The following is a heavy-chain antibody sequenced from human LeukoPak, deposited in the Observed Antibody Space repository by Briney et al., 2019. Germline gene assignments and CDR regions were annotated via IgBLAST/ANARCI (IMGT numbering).Heavy chain of an antibody. V-gene: IGHV7-4-1*02. CDR1: GYTFTNYA. D-gene: IGHD5-18*01. CDR2: INTNTGNA. Sequence: ASVKVSCKASGYTFTNYAMNWVRQAPGQGLEWMGWINTNTGNATYAQGFTGRFVLSLDTSVSTAYLQISSLKAEDTAVYYCARRGVFGYSHDLXXXGXLXTVSS. CDR3: ARRGVFGYSHDL. J-gene: IGHJ2*01.